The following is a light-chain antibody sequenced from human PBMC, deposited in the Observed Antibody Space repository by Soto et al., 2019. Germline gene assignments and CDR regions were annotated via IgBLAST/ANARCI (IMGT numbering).Light chain of an antibody. CDR2: DAS. CDR3: QQYENLPIT. V-gene: IGKV1-33*01. J-gene: IGKJ5*01. CDR1: KDFSNY. Sequence: DIQVTQPPSSLSASVGAGVTITCQANKDFSNYLNWYQQKPGTAPKLLIYDASYLETGVPSRFSGSGSGTDFTFTISSLQPEDSATYYCQQYENLPITFGQGTRLEIK.